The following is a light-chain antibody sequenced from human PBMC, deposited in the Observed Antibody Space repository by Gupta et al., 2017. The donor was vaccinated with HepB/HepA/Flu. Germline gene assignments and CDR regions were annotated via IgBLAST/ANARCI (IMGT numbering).Light chain of an antibody. CDR3: QQSKSFPWT. CDR1: HDISGS. Sequence: DIQMTQSPSSVSASIGDRVTIACRASHDISGSLVWYKQIPGEFPNLLIYGTSCLQNGVPSRFSGRGSGTEFTLTISGLQPEDFATYYCQQSKSFPWTFGQGTKVDI. J-gene: IGKJ1*01. CDR2: GTS. V-gene: IGKV1-12*01.